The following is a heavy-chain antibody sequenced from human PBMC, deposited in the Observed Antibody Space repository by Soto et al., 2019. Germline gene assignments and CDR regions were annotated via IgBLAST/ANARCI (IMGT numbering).Heavy chain of an antibody. D-gene: IGHD3-3*01. CDR1: GFTFSSYA. CDR2: ISGSGGST. J-gene: IGHJ6*03. V-gene: IGHV3-23*01. CDR3: AKGGTVSGYIYYYYYYMDV. Sequence: GRSLRLSCAASGFTFSSYAMSWVRQAPGKGLEWVSAISGSGGSTYYADSVKGRFTISRDNSKNTLYLQMNSLRAEDTAVYYCAKGGTVSGYIYYYYYYMDVWGKGTTVTVSS.